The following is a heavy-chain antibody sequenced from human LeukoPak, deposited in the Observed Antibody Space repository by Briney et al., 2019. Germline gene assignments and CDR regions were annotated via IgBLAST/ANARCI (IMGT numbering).Heavy chain of an antibody. D-gene: IGHD3-22*01. CDR1: GYTFTGYY. V-gene: IGHV1-2*02. CDR3: AREYYDSSGYYYPKDY. Sequence: ASVKVSCKASGYTFTGYYMHWVRQAPGQGLEWVGWINPNSGGTNYAQKFQGRVTMTRDTSISTAYMELSRLRSDDTAVYYCAREYYDSSGYYYPKDYWGQGTLVTVSS. J-gene: IGHJ4*02. CDR2: INPNSGGT.